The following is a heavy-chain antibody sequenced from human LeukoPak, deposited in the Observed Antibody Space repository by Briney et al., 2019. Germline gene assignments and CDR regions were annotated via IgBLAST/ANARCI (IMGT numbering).Heavy chain of an antibody. J-gene: IGHJ3*02. D-gene: IGHD3-16*02. CDR3: ARGPYDYVWGNYRYTGDAFDI. CDR2: INPDRGGT. V-gene: IGHV1-2*06. CDR1: GYTFTAYY. Sequence: GASVKVSCTASGYTFTAYYMRWVRQAPGQGLEWMGRINPDRGGTNYAQKFQGRVTMTRDKSISTAYMELTSLRSDDTAVYYCARGPYDYVWGNYRYTGDAFDIWGHGTVVTVSS.